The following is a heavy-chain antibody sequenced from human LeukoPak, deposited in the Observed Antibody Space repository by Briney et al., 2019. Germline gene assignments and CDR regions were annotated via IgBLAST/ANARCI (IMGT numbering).Heavy chain of an antibody. CDR3: ARVFGQWLAVD. D-gene: IGHD6-19*01. CDR2: INPGSGKT. V-gene: IGHV1-8*01. Sequence: SSVKVSCKASGYSFTTDDIKWVRQASGRGLEWMGFINPGSGKTRYPQKFQGRVTMTRDTSINTVYMELSSLRSEDTATYYCARVFGQWLAVDWGQGTPVIVSS. J-gene: IGHJ4*02. CDR1: GYSFTTDD.